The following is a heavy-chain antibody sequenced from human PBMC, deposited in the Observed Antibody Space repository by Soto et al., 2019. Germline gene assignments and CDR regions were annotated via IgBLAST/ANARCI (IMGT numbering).Heavy chain of an antibody. J-gene: IGHJ5*02. CDR2: IYYSGST. V-gene: IGHV4-39*01. Sequence: QLQLQESGPGLVKPSETLSLTCTVSGGSISSSSYYWGWIRQPPGKGLEWIGSIYYSGSTYYNPSLKSRVTISVATSKHQFSLKLSSVTAADTAVYYCARTGYSSSWYANNWFDPWGQGTLVTVSS. CDR3: ARTGYSSSWYANNWFDP. CDR1: GGSISSSSYY. D-gene: IGHD6-13*01.